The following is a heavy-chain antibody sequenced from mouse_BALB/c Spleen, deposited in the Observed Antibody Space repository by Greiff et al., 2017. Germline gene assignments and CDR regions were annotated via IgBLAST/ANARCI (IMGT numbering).Heavy chain of an antibody. J-gene: IGHJ2*01. CDR3: TRKADYFDY. Sequence: QVQLQQSGPELVKPGASVRISCKASGYTFTSYYIHWVKQRPGQGLEWIGWIYPGNVNTKYNEKFKGKATLTVDKSSSTAYMQLSSLTSEDSAVYYCTRKADYFDYWGQGTTLTVSS. CDR2: IYPGNVNT. D-gene: IGHD6-1*01. CDR1: GYTFTSYY. V-gene: IGHV1S56*01.